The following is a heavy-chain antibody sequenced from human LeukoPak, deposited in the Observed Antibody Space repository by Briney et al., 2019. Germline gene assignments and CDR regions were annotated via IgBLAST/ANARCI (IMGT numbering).Heavy chain of an antibody. V-gene: IGHV4-34*01. Sequence: SETLSLTCAVYGGSFSGYFWSWIRQPPGKGLEWIGEINHSGSTNYNPSLKSRVTISVDTSKNQFSLKLSSVTAADTAVYYCASLSSGWYGDFDYWGQGTMVTVSS. CDR2: INHSGST. J-gene: IGHJ4*02. CDR1: GGSFSGYF. CDR3: ASLSSGWYGDFDY. D-gene: IGHD6-19*01.